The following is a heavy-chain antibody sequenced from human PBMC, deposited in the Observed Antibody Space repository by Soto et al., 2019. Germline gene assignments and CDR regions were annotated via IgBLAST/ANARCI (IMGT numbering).Heavy chain of an antibody. J-gene: IGHJ1*01. CDR3: TTARGTYGAEYFQH. Sequence: LRLSCAASGFTFTNAWMSWVRQAPGKGLEWVGRIKSKTDGGTTDYAAPVKGRFTISRDDSKNTLYLQMNSLKTEDTAVYYCTTARGTYGAEYFQHWGQGTLVTVSS. D-gene: IGHD4-17*01. CDR2: IKSKTDGGTT. V-gene: IGHV3-15*01. CDR1: GFTFTNAW.